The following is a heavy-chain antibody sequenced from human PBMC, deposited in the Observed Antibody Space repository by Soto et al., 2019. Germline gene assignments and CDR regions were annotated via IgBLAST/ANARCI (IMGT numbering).Heavy chain of an antibody. CDR1: GGSFSGYY. V-gene: IGHV4-34*01. CDR2: INHSGST. J-gene: IGHJ5*02. Sequence: SETLSLTCAVYGGSFSGYYWSWIRQPPGKGLEWIGEINHSGSTNYNPSLKSRVTISVDTSKNQFSLKLSSVTAADTAVYYCASEKKYDFWSGYSLSNWFDPWGQGTLVTVSS. CDR3: ASEKKYDFWSGYSLSNWFDP. D-gene: IGHD3-3*01.